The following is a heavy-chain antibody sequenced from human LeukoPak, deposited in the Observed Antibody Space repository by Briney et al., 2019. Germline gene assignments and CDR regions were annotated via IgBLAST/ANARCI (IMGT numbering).Heavy chain of an antibody. CDR3: ASAFRDYYYMDV. Sequence: GGSLRLSCAASGFIFSSHWMSWVRQAPGKGLEWVASIKEDGSEKSYMDSVKGRFTISRDNAKNSLYLQMNSLRAEDTAVYYCASAFRDYYYMDVWGKGTTVTVSS. J-gene: IGHJ6*03. CDR1: GFIFSSHW. D-gene: IGHD3-10*01. CDR2: IKEDGSEK. V-gene: IGHV3-7*03.